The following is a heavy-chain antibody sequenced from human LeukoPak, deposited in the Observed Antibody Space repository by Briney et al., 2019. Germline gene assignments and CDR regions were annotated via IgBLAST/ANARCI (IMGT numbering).Heavy chain of an antibody. CDR2: FNPGGGGS. V-gene: IGHV1-46*01. Sequence: RRASVKVSCKADENLLTSHHIHWVRQAPGQELEWMGIFNPGGGGSTYAQKQKFQGRVTMTRDTSTSTLYMELSSLSSEDTAVYYCARDHYYGSGSSYGGPDYWGQGTLVTVSS. CDR3: ARDHYYGSGSSYGGPDY. CDR1: ENLLTSHH. D-gene: IGHD3-10*01. J-gene: IGHJ4*02.